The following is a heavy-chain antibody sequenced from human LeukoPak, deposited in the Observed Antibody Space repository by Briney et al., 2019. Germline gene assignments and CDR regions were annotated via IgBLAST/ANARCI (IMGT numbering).Heavy chain of an antibody. V-gene: IGHV3-53*01. CDR2: IYSGGST. CDR3: ARAAGCSGGSCYYYYGMDV. D-gene: IGHD2-15*01. Sequence: GSLRLSCAASGFTVSSDYMGWVRQAPGKGLEWVSVIYSGGSTYYADSVKGRFTISRDNSKNTLYLQMNSLRAEDTAVYYCARAAGCSGGSCYYYYGMDVWGKGTTVTVSS. J-gene: IGHJ6*04. CDR1: GFTVSSDY.